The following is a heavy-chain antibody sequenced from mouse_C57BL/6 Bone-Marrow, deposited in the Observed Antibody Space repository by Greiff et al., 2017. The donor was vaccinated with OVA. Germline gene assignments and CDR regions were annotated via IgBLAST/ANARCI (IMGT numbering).Heavy chain of an antibody. V-gene: IGHV14-4*01. Sequence: VQLKESGAELVRPGASVKLTCTASGFNIKDDYMNWVKERPAQGLEWIGWIDPENGDTEYASKFQGKATITADTSSKTVYLQLSSLTSQDTAVYYCTTYRYWGQGTTLTVSS. CDR2: IDPENGDT. CDR3: TTYRY. J-gene: IGHJ2*01. CDR1: GFNIKDDY.